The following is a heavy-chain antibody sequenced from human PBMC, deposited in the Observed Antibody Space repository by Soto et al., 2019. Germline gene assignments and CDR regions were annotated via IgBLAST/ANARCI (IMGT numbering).Heavy chain of an antibody. CDR2: IKKKTEGDTT. CDR1: GFTFSDHY. V-gene: IGHV3-72*01. D-gene: IGHD5-12*01. J-gene: IGHJ4*02. CDR3: AVDIVGTGSF. Sequence: EVRLVESGGGLVQPGGSLRLPCAASGFTFSDHYIDWVRQAPGKGLEWVGRIKKKTEGDTTYYAATVKGRFTISRDDSKNSLYLQMNSVKTEDTAVYYCAVDIVGTGSFWGQGTLLSVSS.